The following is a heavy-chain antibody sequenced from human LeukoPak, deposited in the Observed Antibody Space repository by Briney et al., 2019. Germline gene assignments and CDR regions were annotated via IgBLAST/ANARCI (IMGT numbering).Heavy chain of an antibody. CDR1: GGSISSYY. V-gene: IGHV4-59*01. Sequence: SETLSLTCTVSGGSISSYYWTWIRQPPGKGLEWIGYVYYSGSTKYNPSLKSRVTISIDTSKNQFSLKLSSVTAADTAVYYCARWYYDTSGYRYFDYWGQGALLTVSS. CDR2: VYYSGST. J-gene: IGHJ4*02. CDR3: ARWYYDTSGYRYFDY. D-gene: IGHD3-22*01.